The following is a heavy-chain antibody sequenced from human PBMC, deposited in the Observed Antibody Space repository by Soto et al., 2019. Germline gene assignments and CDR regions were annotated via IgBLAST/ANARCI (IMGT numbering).Heavy chain of an antibody. D-gene: IGHD4-4*01. CDR2: ISYSSSTI. CDR3: ARGRTTVVTGLGY. V-gene: IGHV3-11*01. Sequence: QVQLVEARGGLVKPGGSLRLSCAASGFTFSDYYMSWVRQAPGKGLEWISYISYSSSTIYYADSVKGRFTISRDNAKNSLYLQMDSLRAEDTAVYYCARGRTTVVTGLGYWGQGTLVTVSS. CDR1: GFTFSDYY. J-gene: IGHJ4*02.